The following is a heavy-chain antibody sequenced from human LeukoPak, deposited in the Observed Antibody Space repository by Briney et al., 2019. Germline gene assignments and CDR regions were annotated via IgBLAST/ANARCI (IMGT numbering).Heavy chain of an antibody. CDR1: GFTVSSNY. J-gene: IGHJ3*01. Sequence: GSLRLSCAASGFTVSSNYMSWVRQAPGKGLEWVSVIYSGGSTYYADSVKGRFTISRDNSKNTLYLQMNSLRADDTAEYYCAKSLLTTASGTGRAFDLWGQGTMVTVSS. V-gene: IGHV3-53*01. D-gene: IGHD1-26*01. CDR3: AKSLLTTASGTGRAFDL. CDR2: IYSGGST.